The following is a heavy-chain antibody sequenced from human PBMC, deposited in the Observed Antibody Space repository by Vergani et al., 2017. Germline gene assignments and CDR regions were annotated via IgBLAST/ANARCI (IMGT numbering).Heavy chain of an antibody. CDR1: GFTVSSNY. Sequence: EVQLVESGGGLVQPGGSLRLSCAASGFTVSSNYMSWVRQAPGKGLEWVSVIYSGGSTYYADSVKGRFTISRDNSKNTLDLQMNSLRAEDTAVYYCARDRITHYYDSSGYYYHGMDVWGQGTTVTVSS. D-gene: IGHD3-22*01. V-gene: IGHV3-66*02. CDR2: IYSGGST. CDR3: ARDRITHYYDSSGYYYHGMDV. J-gene: IGHJ6*02.